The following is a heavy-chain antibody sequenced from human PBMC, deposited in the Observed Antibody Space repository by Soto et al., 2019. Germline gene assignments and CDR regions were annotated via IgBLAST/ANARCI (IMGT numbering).Heavy chain of an antibody. J-gene: IGHJ6*02. Sequence: SVKVSCKASGGTFSNYAINWVRQAPGQGLEWMGGILPIFGTAKYAQTFQGRVTITADRSTSTAYMELSSLRAEDTAVYYCARELGYCSSTSCYKGYYGMDVWGPGTTVTVSS. D-gene: IGHD2-2*02. CDR2: ILPIFGTA. CDR1: GGTFSNYA. V-gene: IGHV1-69*06. CDR3: ARELGYCSSTSCYKGYYGMDV.